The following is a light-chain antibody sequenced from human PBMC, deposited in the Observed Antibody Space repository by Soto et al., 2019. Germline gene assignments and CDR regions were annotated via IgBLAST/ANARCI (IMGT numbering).Light chain of an antibody. CDR3: MQRLEFPLT. CDR1: QSLLDSDDGNTY. J-gene: IGKJ4*01. CDR2: TLS. Sequence: DIVMTQSPLSLPVTPGESASISCRSSQSLLDSDDGNTYLDWYLQKPGQSPQLLIYTLSYRASXVXDXXSGSGSGTDFTLKISRVDAEDVGVYYCMQRLEFPLTFGGGTKVDIK. V-gene: IGKV2-40*01.